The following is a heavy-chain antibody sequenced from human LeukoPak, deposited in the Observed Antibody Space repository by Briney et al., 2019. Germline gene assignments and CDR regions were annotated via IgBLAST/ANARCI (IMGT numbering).Heavy chain of an antibody. D-gene: IGHD3-3*01. Sequence: PGGSLRLSCAASGFTFSDYYMSWIRQAPGKGLEWVSYISSSGSTIYYADSVKGRFTISRDNAKNSLYLQMNSLRAEDTAVYYCARMYGSIFGVVIKTYYYYYMDVWGKGTTVTVSS. V-gene: IGHV3-11*04. CDR3: ARMYGSIFGVVIKTYYYYYMDV. CDR1: GFTFSDYY. CDR2: ISSSGSTI. J-gene: IGHJ6*03.